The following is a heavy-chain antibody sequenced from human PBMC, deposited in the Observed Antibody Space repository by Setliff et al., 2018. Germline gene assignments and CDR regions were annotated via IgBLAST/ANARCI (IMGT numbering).Heavy chain of an antibody. CDR2: FSSRNDYI. V-gene: IGHV3-21*01. Sequence: GGSLRLSCEASGFSFSNYAMNWVRQAPGKGLEWVASFSSRNDYIYHADSVKGRFTISRDNAKTSLYLQMNSLRAEDTAVYYCARDGCSSTSCYGCPCYYYYMDVWGKGTTVTVSS. CDR3: ARDGCSSTSCYGCPCYYYYMDV. J-gene: IGHJ6*03. D-gene: IGHD2-2*01. CDR1: GFSFSNYA.